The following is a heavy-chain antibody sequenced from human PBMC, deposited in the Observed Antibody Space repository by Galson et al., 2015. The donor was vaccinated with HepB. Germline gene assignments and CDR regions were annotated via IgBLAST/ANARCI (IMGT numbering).Heavy chain of an antibody. Sequence: SLRLSCAASGFVLTPYAMHWVRQAPGKGLEWVANLWNDGTNKYYAESVKGRFTISRDNSKNTLHLQMNRLRTEDTALYYCARDFNNYGMDVWGQGTTVIVSS. CDR2: LWNDGTNK. D-gene: IGHD1/OR15-1a*01. J-gene: IGHJ6*02. V-gene: IGHV3-33*01. CDR1: GFVLTPYA. CDR3: ARDFNNYGMDV.